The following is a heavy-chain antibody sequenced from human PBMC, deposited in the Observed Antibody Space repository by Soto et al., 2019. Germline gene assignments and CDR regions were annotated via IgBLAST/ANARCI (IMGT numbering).Heavy chain of an antibody. CDR3: TRVRYYDSSFAFDI. V-gene: IGHV3-49*04. CDR2: IRSKAYGGTT. J-gene: IGHJ3*02. CDR1: GFTFGDYA. Sequence: GESMKISCTASGFTFGDYAMSCVRQAPGKGLEWVGFIRSKAYGGTTEYAASVKGRFTISRDDSKSIAYLQMNSLKTEDTAVYYCTRVRYYDSSFAFDIWGQGTMVTVSS. D-gene: IGHD3-22*01.